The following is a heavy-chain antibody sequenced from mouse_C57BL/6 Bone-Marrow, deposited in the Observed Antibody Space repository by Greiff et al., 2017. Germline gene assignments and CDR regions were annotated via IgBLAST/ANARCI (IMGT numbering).Heavy chain of an antibody. V-gene: IGHV1-15*01. J-gene: IGHJ2*01. Sequence: QVQLKESGAELVRPGASVTLSRKASGYTFTDYEMHWVKQTPVHGLEWIGAIDPETGGTAYNQKFKGKAILTSVKSSSPASMVHRSLTSEYSAVDYCTGGDDGYNQYYFDYWGQGTTLTVSS. D-gene: IGHD2-3*01. CDR3: TGGDDGYNQYYFDY. CDR2: IDPETGGT. CDR1: GYTFTDYE.